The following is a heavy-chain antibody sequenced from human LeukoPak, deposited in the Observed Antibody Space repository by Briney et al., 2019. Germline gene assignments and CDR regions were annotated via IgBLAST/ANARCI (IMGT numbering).Heavy chain of an antibody. J-gene: IGHJ4*02. CDR2: ISAYNGNT. Sequence: ASVKVSCKASGYSFTTYGISWVRQAPGQGLEWMGWISAYNGNTNNAQKFQGRVTMTTDTSTSTAYMDLRSLRSDDTAVYYCARGGNYYDSSGLDYWGQGTLVTVSS. CDR3: ARGGNYYDSSGLDY. D-gene: IGHD3-22*01. CDR1: GYSFTTYG. V-gene: IGHV1-18*01.